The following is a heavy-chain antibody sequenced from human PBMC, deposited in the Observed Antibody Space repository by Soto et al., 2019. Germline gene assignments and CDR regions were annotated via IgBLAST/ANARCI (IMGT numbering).Heavy chain of an antibody. Sequence: SVKVSCKASGGTFSSYTISWVRQAPGQGLEWMGRIIPILGIANYAQKFQGRVTISVDTSKNQFSLKLSSVTAADTAVYYCARLKNPVVVVAATSGYYYYMDVWGKGTTVTVSS. V-gene: IGHV1-69*02. D-gene: IGHD2-15*01. J-gene: IGHJ6*03. CDR2: IIPILGIA. CDR1: GGTFSSYT. CDR3: ARLKNPVVVVAATSGYYYYMDV.